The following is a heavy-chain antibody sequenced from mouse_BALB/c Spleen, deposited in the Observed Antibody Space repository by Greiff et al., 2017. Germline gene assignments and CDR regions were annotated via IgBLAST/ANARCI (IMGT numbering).Heavy chain of an antibody. J-gene: IGHJ1*01. CDR3: ARDYYDYDDCDFDV. Sequence: VQLQQSGAELVKPGASVKLSCTASGFNIKDTYMHWVKQRPEQGLEWIGRIDPANGNTKYDPKFQGKATITADTSSNTAYLQLSSLTSEDTAVYYGARDYYDYDDCDFDVWGAGTTVTVSS. CDR2: IDPANGNT. D-gene: IGHD2-4*01. V-gene: IGHV14-3*02. CDR1: GFNIKDTY.